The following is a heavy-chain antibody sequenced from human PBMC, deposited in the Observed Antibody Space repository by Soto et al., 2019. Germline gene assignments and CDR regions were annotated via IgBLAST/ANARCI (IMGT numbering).Heavy chain of an antibody. CDR1: GFTFSNYW. Sequence: EVQLVESGGGLVQPGGSLRLSCAASGFTFSNYWMNWVRQAPGKGPERVANIKPDGSEENYVDSLKGRFTISRDNAKNSLFLQMNSLRAEDTATYYCARDSVGCDSISYYSAFDAWGRGTMVTVSS. V-gene: IGHV3-7*01. CDR3: ARDSVGCDSISYYSAFDA. J-gene: IGHJ3*01. CDR2: IKPDGSEE. D-gene: IGHD4-4*01.